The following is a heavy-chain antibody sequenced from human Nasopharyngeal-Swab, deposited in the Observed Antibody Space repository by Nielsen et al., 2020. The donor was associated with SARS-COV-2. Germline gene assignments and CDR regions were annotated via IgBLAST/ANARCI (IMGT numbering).Heavy chain of an antibody. CDR2: FYSDGST. J-gene: IGHJ4*02. V-gene: IGHV3-53*01. Sequence: GGSLRLSCAASGFTVSSNYMSWVRQAPGKGLEWVSVFYSDGSTYYADSVKGRFTISRDNSKNTLYLQMNSLRAEDTAVYYCAKAEDTATPFDYWGQGTLVTVSS. CDR3: AKAEDTATPFDY. CDR1: GFTVSSNY. D-gene: IGHD5-18*01.